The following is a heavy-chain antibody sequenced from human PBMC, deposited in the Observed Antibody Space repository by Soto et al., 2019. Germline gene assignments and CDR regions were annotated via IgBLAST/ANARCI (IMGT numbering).Heavy chain of an antibody. CDR3: ARDLFSGFVSGYYYYYYYMDV. V-gene: IGHV3-66*01. CDR1: GFTVSSNY. D-gene: IGHD1-26*01. CDR2: IYSGGST. Sequence: GGSLRLSCAASGFTVSSNYMSWVRQAPGKGLEWVSVIYSGGSTYYADSVKGRFTISRDNSKNTLYLQMNSLRAEDTAVYYCARDLFSGFVSGYYYYYYYMDVWGKGTTVTVSS. J-gene: IGHJ6*03.